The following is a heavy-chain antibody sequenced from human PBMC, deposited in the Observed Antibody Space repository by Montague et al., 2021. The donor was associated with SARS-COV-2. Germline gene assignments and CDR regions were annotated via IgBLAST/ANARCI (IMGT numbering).Heavy chain of an antibody. D-gene: IGHD5/OR15-5a*01. CDR2: ISWNSGSI. Sequence: SLRLSCAASGFTFDDYAMHWVRQAPGTGLEWVSGISWNSGSIGYADSVKGRFTISRANAKNSVFLEMNSLRVEDTAVYYCARAHSGSHSVGGDAFDLWGRGTLVTVSS. CDR1: GFTFDDYA. V-gene: IGHV3-9*01. CDR3: ARAHSGSHSVGGDAFDL. J-gene: IGHJ3*01.